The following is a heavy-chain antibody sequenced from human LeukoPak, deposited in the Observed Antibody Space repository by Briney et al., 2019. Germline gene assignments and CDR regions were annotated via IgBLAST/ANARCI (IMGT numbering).Heavy chain of an antibody. CDR3: ARKRGYYVGYFDY. CDR2: INHSGST. CDR1: GGSFSGYY. Sequence: SETLSLTCAVYGGSFSGYYWSWIRQPPGKGLEWIGEINHSGSTNYNPSLKSRVTLSVDTSKNQFSLKLSSVTAADTAVYYCARKRGYYVGYFDYWGQGTLVTVSS. D-gene: IGHD3-22*01. V-gene: IGHV4-34*01. J-gene: IGHJ4*02.